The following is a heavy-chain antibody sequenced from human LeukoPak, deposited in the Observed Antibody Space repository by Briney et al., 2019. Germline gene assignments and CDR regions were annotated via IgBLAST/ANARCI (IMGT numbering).Heavy chain of an antibody. D-gene: IGHD3-10*01. J-gene: IGHJ5*02. CDR1: GFTFSDYY. CDR3: ARDFRSTMVREP. CDR2: ISSSGSTI. Sequence: PGGSLRPSCAASGFTFSDYYMSWIRQAPGKGLEWVSYISSSGSTIYYADSVKGRFTISRDNAKNSLYLQMNSLRAEDTAVYYCARDFRSTMVREPWGQGTLVTVSS. V-gene: IGHV3-11*01.